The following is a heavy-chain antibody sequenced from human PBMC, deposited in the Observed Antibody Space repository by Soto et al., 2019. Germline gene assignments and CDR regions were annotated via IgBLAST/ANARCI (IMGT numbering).Heavy chain of an antibody. CDR3: ARARVKHYDITPDALDI. CDR2: ISAYNGNT. D-gene: IGHD3-9*01. J-gene: IGHJ3*02. V-gene: IGHV1-18*01. Sequence: APVKVSCKASVYTFTSYGLIWVPQAPGQGLEWMGWISAYNGNTNYAQKLQGRVTMTTDTSTSTAYMELRSLRSDDTAVYYCARARVKHYDITPDALDIWGQGTMVTVSS. CDR1: VYTFTSYG.